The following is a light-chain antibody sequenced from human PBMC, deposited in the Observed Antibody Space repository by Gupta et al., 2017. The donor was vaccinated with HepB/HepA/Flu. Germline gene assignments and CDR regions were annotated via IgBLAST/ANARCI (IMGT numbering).Light chain of an antibody. V-gene: IGKV3-20*01. CDR3: QQDCRFNT. J-gene: IGKJ2*01. CDR1: HNVSNRN. CDR2: GAS. Sequence: EIVLTQSPGTLSVSPGERATLSCRASHNVSNRNLEWYQQRPGQAPRFIIYGASNRAPGVADRFSGSGYVKDFTLTRNRRENEDFAVYYGQQDCRFNTFGQGTKLEMK.